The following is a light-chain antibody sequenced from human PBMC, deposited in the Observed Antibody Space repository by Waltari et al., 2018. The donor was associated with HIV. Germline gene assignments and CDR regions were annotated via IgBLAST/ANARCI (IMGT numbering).Light chain of an antibody. J-gene: IGKJ1*01. CDR3: QQYNNWPWT. CDR1: QTINNN. CDR2: GTS. Sequence: IVMTQSPDTLAVSPGARATLSCRASQTINNNLAWYQQKPGQTPRLLIYGTSTRATGFPVRFSGSGSGTEFTLTISSLQSEDFADYYCQQYNNWPWTFGQGTKVEIK. V-gene: IGKV3-15*01.